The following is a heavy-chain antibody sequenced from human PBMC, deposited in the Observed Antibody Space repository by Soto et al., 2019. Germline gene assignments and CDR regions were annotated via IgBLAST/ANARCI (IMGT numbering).Heavy chain of an antibody. CDR1: GFTFSSYA. CDR2: ISGSGGST. Sequence: GGSLRLSCAASGFTFSSYAMSWVRQAPGKGLEWVSAISGSGGSTYYADSVKGRFTISRDNSKNTLYLQMNSLRAEDTAVYYCAKATRRQYYYHGMDVWGQGTTVTVSS. V-gene: IGHV3-23*01. CDR3: AKATRRQYYYHGMDV. J-gene: IGHJ6*02.